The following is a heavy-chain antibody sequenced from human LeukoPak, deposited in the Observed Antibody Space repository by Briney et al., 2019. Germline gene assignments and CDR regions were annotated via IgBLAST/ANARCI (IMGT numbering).Heavy chain of an antibody. V-gene: IGHV4-39*07. CDR2: IYTSGST. Sequence: PSETLSLTCTISGGSISSSSYSWGWIRQPPGKGLEWIGRIYTSGSTNYNPSLKSRVTMSVDTSKNQFSLKLSSVTAADTAVYYCAREPGWVKLNDILTGSANWFDPWGQGTLVTVSS. J-gene: IGHJ5*02. CDR1: GGSISSSSYS. CDR3: AREPGWVKLNDILTGSANWFDP. D-gene: IGHD3-9*01.